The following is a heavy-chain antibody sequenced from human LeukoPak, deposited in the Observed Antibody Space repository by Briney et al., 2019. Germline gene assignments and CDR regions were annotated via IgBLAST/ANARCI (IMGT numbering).Heavy chain of an antibody. V-gene: IGHV4-30-2*01. CDR3: ARGGAAADLPFDY. Sequence: PSETLSLTCAVSGGSISSGGYSWSRIRQPPGKGLEWTGYIYHSGSTYYNPSLKSRVTISVDRSKNQFSLKLSSVTAADTAVYYCARGGAAADLPFDYWGQGTLVTVSS. CDR1: GGSISSGGYS. J-gene: IGHJ4*02. CDR2: IYHSGST. D-gene: IGHD6-13*01.